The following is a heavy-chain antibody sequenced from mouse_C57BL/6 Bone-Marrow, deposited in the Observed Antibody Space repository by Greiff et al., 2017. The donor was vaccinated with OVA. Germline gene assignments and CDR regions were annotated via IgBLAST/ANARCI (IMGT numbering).Heavy chain of an antibody. Sequence: QVTLKVSGPGILQPSQTLSLTCSFSGFSLSTYGMGVGWNSQPSGKGLEWLAHIWWDGAKYYNPALKRGITNSKDNSKTQAFLNIAIFDTADTATYYCARSNWGLDCYFDVWGTGTTVTVSS. V-gene: IGHV8-8*01. CDR2: IWWDGAK. J-gene: IGHJ1*03. D-gene: IGHD4-1*01. CDR1: GFSLSTYGMG. CDR3: ARSNWGLDCYFDV.